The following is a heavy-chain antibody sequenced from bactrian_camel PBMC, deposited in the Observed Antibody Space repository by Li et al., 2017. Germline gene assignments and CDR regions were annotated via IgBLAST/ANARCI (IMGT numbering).Heavy chain of an antibody. D-gene: IGHD2*01. J-gene: IGHJ4*01. CDR2: IYSDGSNT. CDR1: GFTFSASY. CDR3: AADRLVCLSTNTRGEWTY. Sequence: HVQLVESGGGSVQAGGSLRLTCTASGFTFSASYMNWVRQAPGKGLEWVSSIYSDGSNTYYADSVKGRFTISRDNAKTTMYLQMNSLKPEDTAMYYCAADRLVCLSTNTRGEWTYWGQGTQVTVS. V-gene: IGHV3-2*01.